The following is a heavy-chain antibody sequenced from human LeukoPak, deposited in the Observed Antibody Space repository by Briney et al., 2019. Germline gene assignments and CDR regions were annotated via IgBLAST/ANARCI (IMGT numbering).Heavy chain of an antibody. CDR2: ISSRSRTI. V-gene: IGHV3-48*01. D-gene: IGHD6-19*01. J-gene: IGHJ4*02. Sequence: GGSLRLSCAASGFTFSSNSMNWVRQAPGKGLEWVSYISSRSRTIYYADSVKGRFTITRDNATNSLYLQMNSLKAEDTGVYYCARGAGSGRNHFDYWGQGTLVTVSS. CDR3: ARGAGSGRNHFDY. CDR1: GFTFSSNS.